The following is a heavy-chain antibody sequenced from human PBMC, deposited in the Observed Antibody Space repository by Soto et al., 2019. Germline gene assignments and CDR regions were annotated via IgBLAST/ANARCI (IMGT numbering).Heavy chain of an antibody. Sequence: GGSLRLSCAASGFTFSSYGMHWVRQAPGKGLEWVAVIWYDGSATRYADSVKGRFTISRDNAKNTLYLQMNTLRAEDTAVYYCARVLKSSGWDNDVFDIWGQGTMVTVSS. D-gene: IGHD6-19*01. CDR2: IWYDGSAT. V-gene: IGHV3-33*01. J-gene: IGHJ3*02. CDR3: ARVLKSSGWDNDVFDI. CDR1: GFTFSSYG.